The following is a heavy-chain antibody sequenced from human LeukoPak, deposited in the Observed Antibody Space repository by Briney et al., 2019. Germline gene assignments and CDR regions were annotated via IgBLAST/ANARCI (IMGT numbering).Heavy chain of an antibody. V-gene: IGHV3-30-3*01. J-gene: IGHJ3*02. CDR1: GFTFSSYA. D-gene: IGHD3-22*01. CDR3: ARDLRITMIVVVITGAFDI. CDR2: ISYDGSNK. Sequence: PGGSLRLSCAASGFTFSSYAMHWVRQAPGKGLEWVAVISYDGSNKYYADSVKGRFTISRDNSKNTLYLQMNSLRAEDTAVYYCARDLRITMIVVVITGAFDIWGQGTMVTVSS.